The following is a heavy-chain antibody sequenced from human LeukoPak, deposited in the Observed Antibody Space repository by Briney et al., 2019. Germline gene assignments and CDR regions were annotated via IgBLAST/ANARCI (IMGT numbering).Heavy chain of an antibody. V-gene: IGHV4-61*01. J-gene: IGHJ4*02. CDR1: GGSVSSGSYC. Sequence: PSETLSLTCTVSGGSVSSGSYCWSWIRQPPGKGQEWIGYIYYSGSTNYNPSLKSRVTISVDTSKNQFSLKLSSVTAADTAVYYCARESIAVAAPFDYWGQGTLVTVSS. CDR3: ARESIAVAAPFDY. D-gene: IGHD6-19*01. CDR2: IYYSGST.